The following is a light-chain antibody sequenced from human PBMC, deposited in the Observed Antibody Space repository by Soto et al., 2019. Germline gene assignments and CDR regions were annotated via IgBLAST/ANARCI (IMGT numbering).Light chain of an antibody. CDR1: QSVSSCY. V-gene: IGKV3-20*01. CDR2: GAS. CDR3: QQYGGSPPQT. J-gene: IGKJ1*01. Sequence: ETVLTQSPGTLSLSPGERATLSCRASQSVSSCYLAWYQQKPGQAPRLLIYGASSRATGIPDRFSGSGSGTDFTLTISRLEPEDFAVYYCQQYGGSPPQTFGQGTKVEIK.